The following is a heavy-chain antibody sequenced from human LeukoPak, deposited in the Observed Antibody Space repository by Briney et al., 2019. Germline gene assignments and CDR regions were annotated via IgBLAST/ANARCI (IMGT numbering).Heavy chain of an antibody. CDR3: ARASSFDKTTRWNPAYFGP. Sequence: SETLSLTCAVHGGSLSGFYWSWIRQPPGKGLEWIGEINHSGTTNYNPSLKSRVTISVDTSKNQVSLDLASVTAADTAVYYCARASSFDKTTRWNPAYFGPWGPGSLVTVAS. J-gene: IGHJ5*02. D-gene: IGHD1-1*01. V-gene: IGHV4-34*01. CDR1: GGSLSGFY. CDR2: INHSGTT.